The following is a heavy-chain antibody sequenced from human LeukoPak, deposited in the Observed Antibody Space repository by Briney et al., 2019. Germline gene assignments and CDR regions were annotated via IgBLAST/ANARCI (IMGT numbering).Heavy chain of an antibody. D-gene: IGHD3-10*01. V-gene: IGHV3-23*01. Sequence: PGGSLRLSCAASGFTFTNYGMHWVRQAPGKGLEWVSGISDNTYYADSVRGRFTISRDNSKNTLYLQMNSLRAEDTAVYYCAKGQGSGIYKYYFDYWGQGTLVTVSS. CDR3: AKGQGSGIYKYYFDY. J-gene: IGHJ4*02. CDR1: GFTFTNYG. CDR2: ISDNT.